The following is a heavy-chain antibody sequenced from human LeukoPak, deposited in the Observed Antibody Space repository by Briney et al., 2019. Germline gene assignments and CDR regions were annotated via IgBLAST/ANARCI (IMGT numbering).Heavy chain of an antibody. J-gene: IGHJ4*02. D-gene: IGHD3-22*01. Sequence: SETLSLTCTVSGGSISSYYWSWIRQPPGKGLEWIGYIYYSGSTNYNPSLKSRVTISVDTSKNQFSLKLSSVTAADTAVYYCARQGTYYYDSSDPTESFDYWGQGTLVTVSS. V-gene: IGHV4-59*08. CDR3: ARQGTYYYDSSDPTESFDY. CDR1: GGSISSYY. CDR2: IYYSGST.